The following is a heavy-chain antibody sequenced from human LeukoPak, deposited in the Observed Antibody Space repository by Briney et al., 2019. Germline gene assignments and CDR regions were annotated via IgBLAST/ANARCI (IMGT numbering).Heavy chain of an antibody. V-gene: IGHV4-4*07. CDR1: GGSISSYY. D-gene: IGHD3-22*01. J-gene: IGHJ4*02. CDR3: ARASFYYDSSGYYLFDY. CDR2: IYTSGRT. Sequence: SETLSLTCTVSGGSISSYYWSWIRQPAGKGLEWIGRIYTSGRTNYNPSLKSRVTISVDTSKNQFSLKLSSVTAADTAVYYCARASFYYDSSGYYLFDYWGQGILVTVSS.